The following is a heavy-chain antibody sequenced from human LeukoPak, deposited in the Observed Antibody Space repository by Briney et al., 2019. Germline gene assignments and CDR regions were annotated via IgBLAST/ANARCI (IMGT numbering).Heavy chain of an antibody. CDR1: GFTFSSYA. CDR3: AKGTYYYDSSGYYPPNFFDY. V-gene: IGHV3-23*01. CDR2: LSGSGGST. D-gene: IGHD3-22*01. J-gene: IGHJ4*02. Sequence: PGGSLRLSCAASGFTFSSYATSWVRQAPGKGPEWVSALSGSGGSTYYADSVKGRFTISRDNSRNTVYLQMNRVRAEDTAVYYCAKGTYYYDSSGYYPPNFFDYWGQGTLVTVSS.